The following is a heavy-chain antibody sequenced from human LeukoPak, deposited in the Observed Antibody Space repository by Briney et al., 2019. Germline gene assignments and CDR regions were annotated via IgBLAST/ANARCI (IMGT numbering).Heavy chain of an antibody. D-gene: IGHD4-11*01. V-gene: IGHV4-59*01. J-gene: IGHJ6*03. CDR2: IYYSGST. Sequence: PSETLSLTCTVSGGSISSYYWSWIRQPPGKGLEWIGYIYYSGSTNYNPSLKSRVTISVDTSKNQFSLKLNSVTAADTAVYYCARRPTVRDIDVWGKGTTVTVSS. CDR1: GGSISSYY. CDR3: ARRPTVRDIDV.